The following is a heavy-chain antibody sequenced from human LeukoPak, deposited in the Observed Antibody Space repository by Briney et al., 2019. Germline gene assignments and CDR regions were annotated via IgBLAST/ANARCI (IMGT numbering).Heavy chain of an antibody. CDR1: GYTFTNYG. J-gene: IGHJ4*02. CDR3: ARVFLGVAGIPQV. D-gene: IGHD6-19*01. V-gene: IGHV1-18*01. CDR2: INPYNDNT. Sequence: SVKVSCKSSGYTFTNYGITWVRQAPGQGLEWMGWINPYNDNTNYTQKLQGRVTMTTDTSTSTAYMELRSLRSDDTAVYYCARVFLGVAGIPQVWGQGTLVTVSS.